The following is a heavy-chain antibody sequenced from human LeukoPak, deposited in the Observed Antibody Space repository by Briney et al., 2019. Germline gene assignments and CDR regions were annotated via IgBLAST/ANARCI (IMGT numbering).Heavy chain of an antibody. J-gene: IGHJ4*02. CDR3: ARGAYYYDSSGYYTMDY. CDR1: GYTFTSYY. D-gene: IGHD3-22*01. V-gene: IGHV1-46*01. Sequence: ASVKVSCKASGYTFTSYYMHWVRQAPGQGLEWMGIINPSGGSTSYAQKFQGRVTMTRDMSTSTVYMELSSLRSEDTAVYYCARGAYYYDSSGYYTMDYWGQGTLVTVSS. CDR2: INPSGGST.